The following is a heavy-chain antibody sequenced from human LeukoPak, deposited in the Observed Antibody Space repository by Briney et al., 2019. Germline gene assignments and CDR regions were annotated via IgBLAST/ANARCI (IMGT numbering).Heavy chain of an antibody. CDR2: IYYSGST. CDR1: GGSISRGGYY. V-gene: IGHV4-31*03. D-gene: IGHD6-13*01. Sequence: SETLSLTCTVSGGSISRGGYYWSWIRQHPGKGLEWIGYIYYSGSTYYNPSLKSRVTISVDTSKNQFSLKLSSVTAADTAVYYCAREGMRRHFDYWGQGTLVTVSS. J-gene: IGHJ4*02. CDR3: AREGMRRHFDY.